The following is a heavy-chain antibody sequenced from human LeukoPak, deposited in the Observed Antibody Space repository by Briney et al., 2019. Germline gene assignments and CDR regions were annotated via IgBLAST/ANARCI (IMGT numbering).Heavy chain of an antibody. CDR2: ISWNSGSI. Sequence: TGGSLRLSCAASGFTFDDYAMHWVRQAPGKGLEWVSGISWNSGSIGYADSVKGRFTISRDNAKNSLYLQMNSLRAEDTALYYCAKELYCSSTSCYTVPRAYYYYGMDVWGQGTTVTVSS. V-gene: IGHV3-9*01. D-gene: IGHD2-2*02. CDR1: GFTFDDYA. CDR3: AKELYCSSTSCYTVPRAYYYYGMDV. J-gene: IGHJ6*02.